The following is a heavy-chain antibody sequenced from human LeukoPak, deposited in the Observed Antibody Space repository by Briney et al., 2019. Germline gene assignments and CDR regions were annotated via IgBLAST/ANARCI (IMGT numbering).Heavy chain of an antibody. CDR3: ATDGAGFDT. J-gene: IGHJ5*02. CDR2: INIGGTNT. CDR1: GFTFNDYY. V-gene: IGHV3-11*01. Sequence: GGSLRLSCAASGFTFNDYYMSWIRQAPGKGLEWLSYINIGGTNTHYADSVKGRFTISRDNAKKSLYLEMNNMRAEDTAVYYCATDGAGFDTWGQGVLVTVSS.